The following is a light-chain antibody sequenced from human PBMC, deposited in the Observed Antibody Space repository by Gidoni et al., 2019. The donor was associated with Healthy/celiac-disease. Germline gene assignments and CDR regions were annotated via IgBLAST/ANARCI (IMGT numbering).Light chain of an antibody. CDR2: AAS. Sequence: AIRMTQSPSSFSASTGDRVTITCQASQGISSYLAWYQQKPGKAPKLLIYAASTLQSGVPSRFSGSGSGTDFTLTISCLQSEDFATYYCQQYYSYPLTFXGXTKVEIK. V-gene: IGKV1-8*01. J-gene: IGKJ4*01. CDR1: QGISSY. CDR3: QQYYSYPLT.